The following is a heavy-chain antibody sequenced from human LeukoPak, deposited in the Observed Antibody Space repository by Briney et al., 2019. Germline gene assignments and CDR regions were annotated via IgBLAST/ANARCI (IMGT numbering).Heavy chain of an antibody. V-gene: IGHV3-30*04. CDR1: GFTFSSYA. J-gene: IGHJ4*02. CDR2: ISYDGSNK. Sequence: PGGSLRLSCAASGFTFSSYAMHWVRQAPGKGLEWVAVISYDGSNKYYADSVKGRFTISRDNSKNTLYLQMNSLRAEDTAVYYCARDRRWLQLEGDYWGQGTLVTVSS. CDR3: ARDRRWLQLEGDY. D-gene: IGHD5-24*01.